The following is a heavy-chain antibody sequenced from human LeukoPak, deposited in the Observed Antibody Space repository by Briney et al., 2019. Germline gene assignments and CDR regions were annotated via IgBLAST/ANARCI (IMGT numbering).Heavy chain of an antibody. V-gene: IGHV3-30-3*01. CDR3: AKDIGGRGY. D-gene: IGHD1-26*01. CDR1: GFTFSSYA. Sequence: GGSLRLSCAASGFTFSSYAMHWVRQAPGKGLEWVTLISDDGSIKHYADSVKGRCTISRDNAKNSLYLQMNSLRAEDTALYYCAKDIGGRGYWGQGTLVTVPS. CDR2: ISDDGSIK. J-gene: IGHJ4*02.